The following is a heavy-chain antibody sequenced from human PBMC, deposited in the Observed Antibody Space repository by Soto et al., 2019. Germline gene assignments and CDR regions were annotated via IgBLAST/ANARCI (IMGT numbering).Heavy chain of an antibody. CDR3: AKDRSGYDPSYYYYGMDV. CDR1: GFTFGSYG. V-gene: IGHV3-30*18. J-gene: IGHJ6*02. D-gene: IGHD5-12*01. Sequence: QVQLVESGGGVVQPGRSLRLSCAASGFTFGSYGMHWVRQAPGKGLEWVAVISYDGSNKYYADSVKGRFTISRDNSKNTLYLQMNSLRAEDTAVYYCAKDRSGYDPSYYYYGMDVWGQGTTVTVSS. CDR2: ISYDGSNK.